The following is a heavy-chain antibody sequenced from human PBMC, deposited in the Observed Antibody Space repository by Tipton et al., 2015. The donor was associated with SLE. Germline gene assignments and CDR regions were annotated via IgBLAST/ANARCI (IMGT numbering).Heavy chain of an antibody. Sequence: TLSLTCAVYGGSFSSFYWSWIRQPPGKGLEWIGEINHSGSTSYNPSLKSRVTISVDTSKNQFSLKVSSVTAADTAVYYCARRDGYSSIWNWFDPWGQGTLVTVSS. CDR3: ARRDGYSSIWNWFDP. CDR1: GGSFSSFY. J-gene: IGHJ5*02. V-gene: IGHV4-34*01. CDR2: INHSGST. D-gene: IGHD6-13*01.